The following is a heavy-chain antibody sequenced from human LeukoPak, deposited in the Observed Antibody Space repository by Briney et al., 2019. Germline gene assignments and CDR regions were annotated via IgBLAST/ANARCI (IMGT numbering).Heavy chain of an antibody. CDR3: ARVLAARPGGYYYYYMDV. D-gene: IGHD6-6*01. CDR1: GFTFSSYS. CDR2: IYSGGST. Sequence: GGSLRLSCAASGFTFSSYSMNWVRQAPGKGLEWVSVIYSGGSTYYADSVKGRFTISRDNSKNTLYLQMNSLRAEDTAVYYCARVLAARPGGYYYYYMDVWGKGTTVTVSS. V-gene: IGHV3-53*01. J-gene: IGHJ6*03.